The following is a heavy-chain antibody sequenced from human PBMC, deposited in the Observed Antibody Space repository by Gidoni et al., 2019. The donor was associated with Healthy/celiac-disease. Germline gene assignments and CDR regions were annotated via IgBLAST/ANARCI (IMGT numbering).Heavy chain of an antibody. CDR2: ISSSSSYI. Sequence: EVQLVESGGGLVKPGGSLRLSCAASGFTFSSYSMNWVRQAPGKGLEWVSSISSSSSYIYYADSVKGRFTISRDNAKNSLYLQMNSLRAEDTAVYYCARDRYSGYALYYYYGMDVWGQGTTVTVSS. D-gene: IGHD5-12*01. V-gene: IGHV3-21*01. J-gene: IGHJ6*02. CDR3: ARDRYSGYALYYYYGMDV. CDR1: GFTFSSYS.